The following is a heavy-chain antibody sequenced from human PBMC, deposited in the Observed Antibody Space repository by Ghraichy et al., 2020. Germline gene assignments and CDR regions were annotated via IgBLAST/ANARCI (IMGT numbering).Heavy chain of an antibody. D-gene: IGHD6-19*01. V-gene: IGHV3-30*02. J-gene: IGHJ6*02. CDR1: GFTFSSYG. CDR2: IRYDGSNK. Sequence: GGSLRLSCAASGFTFSSYGMHWVRQAPGKGLEWVAFIRYDGSNKYYADSVKGRFTISRDNSKNTLYLQMNSLRAEDTAVYYCAKDGIAVGYYYGMDVWGQGTTVTVSS. CDR3: AKDGIAVGYYYGMDV.